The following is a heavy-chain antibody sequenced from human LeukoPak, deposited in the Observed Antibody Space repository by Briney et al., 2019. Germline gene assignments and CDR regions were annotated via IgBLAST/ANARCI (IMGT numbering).Heavy chain of an antibody. CDR1: GFTFSSYG. J-gene: IGHJ3*02. V-gene: IGHV3-33*01. Sequence: GGSLRLSCAASGFTFSSYGMHWVRQAPGKGLEWVAVIWYDGSNKYYADSVKGRFTISRDNSKNTLYLQMNSLRAEDTAVYYCARDWAPGGVYAFDIWGQGTMVTVSS. D-gene: IGHD3-16*01. CDR2: IWYDGSNK. CDR3: ARDWAPGGVYAFDI.